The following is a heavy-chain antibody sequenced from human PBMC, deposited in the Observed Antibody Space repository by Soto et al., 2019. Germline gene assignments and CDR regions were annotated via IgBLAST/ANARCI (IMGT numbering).Heavy chain of an antibody. CDR1: GGTFSSYA. Sequence: SVKVSCKSSGGTFSSYAIIWVRQAPGQGLEWMGGIIPIFGTANYAQKFQGRVTITADESTSTAYMELSSLRSEDTAVYYCAGAYTGSIAARYYYYGMDVWGQGTTVNVSS. J-gene: IGHJ6*02. D-gene: IGHD6-6*01. V-gene: IGHV1-69*13. CDR3: AGAYTGSIAARYYYYGMDV. CDR2: IIPIFGTA.